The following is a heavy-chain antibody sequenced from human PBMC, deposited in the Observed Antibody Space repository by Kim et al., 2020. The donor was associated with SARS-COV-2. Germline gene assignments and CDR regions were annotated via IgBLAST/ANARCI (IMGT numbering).Heavy chain of an antibody. CDR2: INSDGSST. Sequence: GGSLRLSCAASGFTFSSYWMHWVRQAPGKGLVWVSRINSDGSSTSYADSVKGRFTISRDNAKNTLYLQMNSLRAEDTAVYYCARVRGIAAPVAAGVDYWGQGTLVTVSS. CDR1: GFTFSSYW. CDR3: ARVRGIAAPVAAGVDY. V-gene: IGHV3-74*01. D-gene: IGHD6-13*01. J-gene: IGHJ4*02.